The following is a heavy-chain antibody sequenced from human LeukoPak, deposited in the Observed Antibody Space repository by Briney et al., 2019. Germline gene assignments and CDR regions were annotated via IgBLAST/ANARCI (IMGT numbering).Heavy chain of an antibody. CDR3: ARSLRY. D-gene: IGHD3-16*01. CDR1: GFTFSSYA. V-gene: IGHV3-23*01. J-gene: IGHJ4*02. Sequence: GGSLRLSCAASGFTFSSYAMYWVRQAPGKGLEWVSAINGGGSDTFYADSVKGRFTISRDNSKNTLYLQMNSLRAEDTAVYYCARSLRYWGQGTLVTVSS. CDR2: INGGGSDT.